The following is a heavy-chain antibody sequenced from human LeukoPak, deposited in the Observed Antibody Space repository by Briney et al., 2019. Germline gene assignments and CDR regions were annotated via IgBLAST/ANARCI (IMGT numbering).Heavy chain of an antibody. CDR1: GFTVSSKY. V-gene: IGHV3-53*01. Sequence: GGSLRLSCAASGFTVSSKYMSWVRQAPGKGLEWVSVIYSGGSTYYADSVKGRFTISRDNSKNTLYLQMDSLRAEDTAIYYCTKDFRGSGYFFDYWGQGTPVTVSP. CDR3: TKDFRGSGYFFDY. CDR2: IYSGGST. J-gene: IGHJ4*02. D-gene: IGHD3-10*01.